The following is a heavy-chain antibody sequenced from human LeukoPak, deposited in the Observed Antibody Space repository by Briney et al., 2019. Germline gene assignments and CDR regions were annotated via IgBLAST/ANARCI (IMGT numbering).Heavy chain of an antibody. D-gene: IGHD3-3*01. CDR3: ARDGSPTTRYYDFWSGYYRDY. CDR2: ISAYNGNT. V-gene: IGHV1-18*01. CDR1: GYTFTSYG. J-gene: IGHJ4*02. Sequence: ASVTVSCKASGYTFTSYGISWVRQAPGQGLEWMGWISAYNGNTNYAQKLQGRVTMTTDTSTSTAYMELRSLRSDDTAVYYCARDGSPTTRYYDFWSGYYRDYWGQGTLVTVSS.